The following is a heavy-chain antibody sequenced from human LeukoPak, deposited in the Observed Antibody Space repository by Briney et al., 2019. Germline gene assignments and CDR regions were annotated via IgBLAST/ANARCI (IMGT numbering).Heavy chain of an antibody. CDR1: GFTFSSYA. V-gene: IGHV3-64*01. CDR3: ARGGTYSGSSLGDY. CDR2: ISTNGGST. Sequence: GGSLRLSCAASGFTFSSYAMRWVRQAPGKGLEYVSGISTNGGSTFYANSVKGRFTISRDNSKNTLFLQMGSLRAEDMALYYCARGGTYSGSSLGDYWGQGTLVTVSS. D-gene: IGHD6-6*01. J-gene: IGHJ4*02.